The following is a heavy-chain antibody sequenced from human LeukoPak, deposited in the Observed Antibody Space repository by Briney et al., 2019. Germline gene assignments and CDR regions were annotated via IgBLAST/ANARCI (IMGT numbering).Heavy chain of an antibody. J-gene: IGHJ6*03. Sequence: GGSLRLSCAASGFTFSSYWMSWVRQAPGKGLEWVANIKQDGSEKYYVDSVKGRFTISRDNAKNSLYLQMNSLRAEDTAVYYCARDQRFLEWLLHYYYYYMDVWGKGTTVTVSS. D-gene: IGHD3-3*01. CDR2: IKQDGSEK. V-gene: IGHV3-7*01. CDR1: GFTFSSYW. CDR3: ARDQRFLEWLLHYYYYYMDV.